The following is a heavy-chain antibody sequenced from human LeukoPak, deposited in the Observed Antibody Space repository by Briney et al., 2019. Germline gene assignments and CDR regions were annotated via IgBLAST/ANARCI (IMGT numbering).Heavy chain of an antibody. V-gene: IGHV4-59*04. Sequence: PSETLSLTCTVSGGSISSYYWSWIRQPPGKGLEWIGYIYHSGSTYYNPSLKSRVTISVDRSKNQFSLKLSSVTAADTAVYYCAVVVPAGNYFDYWGQGTLVTVSS. J-gene: IGHJ4*02. CDR2: IYHSGST. CDR3: AVVVPAGNYFDY. CDR1: GGSISSYY. D-gene: IGHD2-2*01.